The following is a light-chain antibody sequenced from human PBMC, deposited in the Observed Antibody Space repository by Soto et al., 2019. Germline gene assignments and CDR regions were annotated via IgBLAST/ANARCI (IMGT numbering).Light chain of an antibody. CDR1: SSDVGRYNY. CDR2: EVS. J-gene: IGLJ1*01. V-gene: IGLV2-8*01. CDR3: SSYAGNSRYV. Sequence: QSVLTQPPSASGSPGQSVTISCTGTSSDVGRYNYISWYQQRPGKAPKLIIYEVSKRPSGVPDRLSGSKYGNTASLTVSGLQAEDEADYYCSSYAGNSRYVFGTGTKVTAL.